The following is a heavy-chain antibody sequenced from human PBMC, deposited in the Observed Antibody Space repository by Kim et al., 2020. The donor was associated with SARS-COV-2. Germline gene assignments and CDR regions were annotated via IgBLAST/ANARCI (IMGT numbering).Heavy chain of an antibody. J-gene: IGHJ6*03. D-gene: IGHD5-12*01. Sequence: ASVKVSCDTSGYSFTAYYIHWVRQVPGHGFEWMGWVNPDTGGTDYARTFKGRVTMTRDTSINAVYMDISGLRSDDTAIYYCARAVATESRRFYYYYMDVWGSGTPVTVS. CDR2: VNPDTGGT. CDR1: GYSFTAYY. CDR3: ARAVATESRRFYYYYMDV. V-gene: IGHV1-2*02.